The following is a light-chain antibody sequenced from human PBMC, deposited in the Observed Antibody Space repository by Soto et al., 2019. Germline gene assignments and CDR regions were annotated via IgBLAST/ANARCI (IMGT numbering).Light chain of an antibody. CDR2: WAS. V-gene: IGKV4-1*01. CDR3: QQYYTSPWT. CDR1: QSVLYSPNNKNY. Sequence: DIVMTQSPDSLAVSLGERATINCKSSQSVLYSPNNKNYLAWYQQKPGQSPNLLIYWASTREFGVPDRFSGSGSGTDFTLTISSLQAEDVAVYYCQQYYTSPWTFGQGTKVEFK. J-gene: IGKJ1*01.